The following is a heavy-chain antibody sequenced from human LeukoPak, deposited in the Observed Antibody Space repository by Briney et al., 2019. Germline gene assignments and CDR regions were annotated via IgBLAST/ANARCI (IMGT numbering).Heavy chain of an antibody. CDR3: ARDPSPVAGYLDN. J-gene: IGHJ4*02. V-gene: IGHV3-74*01. Sequence: GGSLRLSCAASGFTFSNYWMHWVRPAPGKGLVWGSRINNDGSITSYADSVKGRFTISRDNARNTLYLQTSTLRDEDTAVYYCARDPSPVAGYLDNWGQGTLVTVSS. CDR2: INNDGSIT. D-gene: IGHD6-19*01. CDR1: GFTFSNYW.